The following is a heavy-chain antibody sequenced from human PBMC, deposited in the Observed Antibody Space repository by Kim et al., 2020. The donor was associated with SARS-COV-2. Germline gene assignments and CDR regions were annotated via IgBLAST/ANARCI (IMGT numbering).Heavy chain of an antibody. CDR3: ARDRRVPDY. Sequence: SETLSFTCTVSGGSISSSSYYWGWIRQPPGKGLEWIGSIYYSGSTYYNPSIKSRVTISVDTSKNQFSLKLSSVTAADTAVYYCARDRRVPDYWGQGTLDT. V-gene: IGHV4-39*07. CDR1: GGSISSSSYY. J-gene: IGHJ4*02. CDR2: IYYSGST.